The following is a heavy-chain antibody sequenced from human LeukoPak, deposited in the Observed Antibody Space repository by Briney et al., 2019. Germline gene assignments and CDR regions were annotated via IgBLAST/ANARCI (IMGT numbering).Heavy chain of an antibody. V-gene: IGHV1-2*02. Sequence: ASVKVSCKASGYTFTGYYMHWVRQAPGQGLEWMGWINPNSGGTNYAQKFQGRVTMTRDTSISTAYMELSRLRSDDTAVYYCARVRRREQASGDYWGQGTLVTVSS. CDR1: GYTFTGYY. J-gene: IGHJ4*02. CDR3: ARVRRREQASGDY. CDR2: INPNSGGT. D-gene: IGHD3-10*01.